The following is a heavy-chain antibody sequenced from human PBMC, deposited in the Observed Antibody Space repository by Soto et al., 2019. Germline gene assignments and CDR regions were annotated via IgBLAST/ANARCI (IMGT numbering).Heavy chain of an antibody. V-gene: IGHV1-69*13. CDR1: GGTFSSYA. CDR2: IIPIFGTA. J-gene: IGHJ6*02. Sequence: SVKVSCKASGGTFSSYAISWVRQAPGQGLEWMGGIIPIFGTANYAQKFQGRVTITADESTSTAYMELSSLRSEDTAVYYCASSRGGSSSGYYYYYYGMDVWGQGTTVTVSS. D-gene: IGHD6-6*01. CDR3: ASSRGGSSSGYYYYYYGMDV.